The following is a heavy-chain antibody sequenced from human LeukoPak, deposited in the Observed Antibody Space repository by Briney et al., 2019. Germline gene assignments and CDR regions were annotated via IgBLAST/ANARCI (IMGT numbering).Heavy chain of an antibody. D-gene: IGHD2-21*02. Sequence: SETLSLTCAVSGGSISSSGYSWSWIRQPPGKGLEWIGYIHHTGSTYYNPSLKSRVTISVDRSKNQFSLKLSSVTAADTAMYFCARTPTYCGGDCYYFDPWGQGALVTVSS. V-gene: IGHV4-30-2*01. CDR1: GGSISSSGYS. CDR3: ARTPTYCGGDCYYFDP. J-gene: IGHJ5*02. CDR2: IHHTGST.